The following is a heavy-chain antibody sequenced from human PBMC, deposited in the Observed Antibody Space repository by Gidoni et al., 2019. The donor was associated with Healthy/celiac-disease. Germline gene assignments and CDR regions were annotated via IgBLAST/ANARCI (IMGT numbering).Heavy chain of an antibody. V-gene: IGHV4-39*01. D-gene: IGHD2-21*01. Sequence: QLQLQESGPGLVKPSETLSLTCTVSGGSISSSSYYWVWIRQPPGKGLEWIGSIYYSGSTYYNPSLKSRVTISVDTSKNQFSLKLSSVTAADTAVYYCARGCPIARRNWFDPWGQGTLVTVSS. CDR3: ARGCPIARRNWFDP. J-gene: IGHJ5*02. CDR2: IYYSGST. CDR1: GGSISSSSYY.